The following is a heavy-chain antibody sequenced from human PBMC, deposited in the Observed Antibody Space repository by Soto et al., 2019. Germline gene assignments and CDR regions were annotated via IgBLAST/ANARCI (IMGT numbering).Heavy chain of an antibody. Sequence: GSLRLSCAASGFSFSNYEMNWVRQAPGKGLEWVAYISSGGDTIHYADSVRGRFTVSRDNARNSLSLQMNTLRVEDTALYYCARDRAAGGYWGQGTLVTVSS. CDR1: GFSFSNYE. CDR3: ARDRAAGGY. V-gene: IGHV3-48*03. CDR2: ISSGGDTI. D-gene: IGHD6-13*01. J-gene: IGHJ4*02.